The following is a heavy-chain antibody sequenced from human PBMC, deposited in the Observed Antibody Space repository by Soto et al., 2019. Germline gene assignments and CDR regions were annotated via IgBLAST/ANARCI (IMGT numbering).Heavy chain of an antibody. J-gene: IGHJ6*02. D-gene: IGHD3-10*01. CDR1: GGSISSGGYY. CDR2: IYYSGST. CDR3: ARGSRRSPGMDV. V-gene: IGHV4-31*03. Sequence: SETLSLTCTVSGGSISSGGYYWSWIRQNPGKGLEGIGYIYYSGSTYYNPSLKSRVTISVDTSKNQFSLKLSSVTAADTAVYYCARGSRRSPGMDVWGQGTTVTVSS.